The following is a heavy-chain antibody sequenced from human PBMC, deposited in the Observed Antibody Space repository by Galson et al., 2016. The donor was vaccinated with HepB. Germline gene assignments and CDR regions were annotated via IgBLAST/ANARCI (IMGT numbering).Heavy chain of an antibody. D-gene: IGHD2-8*01. Sequence: APGKGLEWVSAVGGGGTASYAASVKGRFTVSRDNSKNTLDLHMYRLRVEDTAVYYCAKARGAKYAAYYFDFWGDGTLVTVSS. CDR3: AKARGAKYAAYYFDF. CDR2: VGGGGTA. J-gene: IGHJ4*01. V-gene: IGHV3-23*01.